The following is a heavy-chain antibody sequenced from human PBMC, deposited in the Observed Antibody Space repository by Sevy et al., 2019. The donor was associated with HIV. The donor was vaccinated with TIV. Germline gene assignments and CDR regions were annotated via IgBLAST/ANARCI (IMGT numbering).Heavy chain of an antibody. Sequence: SETLSLTCTVSGGSISSYYWSWIRRPPVKGLEWIGYLYYSGSTNHNPSLKSRVTMSVDTSKNQFSLKLSSVTAADTAVYYCARLPYCSGGSCYEYYFDYWGQGTLVTVSS. J-gene: IGHJ4*02. CDR2: LYYSGST. CDR1: GGSISSYY. V-gene: IGHV4-59*12. CDR3: ARLPYCSGGSCYEYYFDY. D-gene: IGHD2-15*01.